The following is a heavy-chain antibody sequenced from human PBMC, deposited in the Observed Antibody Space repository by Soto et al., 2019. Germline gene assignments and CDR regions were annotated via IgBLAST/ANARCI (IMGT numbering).Heavy chain of an antibody. Sequence: SETLFLTCTVSGFSISSSSYYWVWIRQPPGKGLEWIGSIYYSGTTYYNPSLKSRVTISVDTSNNQFSLKLSSVTAADTAVYYCARLQDSSGYATDSFDYWGQGTLVTVSS. CDR2: IYYSGTT. V-gene: IGHV4-39*01. J-gene: IGHJ4*02. CDR1: GFSISSSSYY. D-gene: IGHD5-12*01. CDR3: ARLQDSSGYATDSFDY.